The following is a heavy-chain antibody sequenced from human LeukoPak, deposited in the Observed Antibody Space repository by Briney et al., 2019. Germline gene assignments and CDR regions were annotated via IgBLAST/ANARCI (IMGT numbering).Heavy chain of an antibody. D-gene: IGHD6-13*01. CDR2: INSDGSST. CDR3: ARAVGGSSLGS. Sequence: PGGSLRLSCAASGFTFSSYWMHWVRQAPGKGLVWVSRINSDGSSTDYADSVKGRFTISRDNAKNSLYLQMNSLRAEDTALYYCARAVGGSSLGSGGQGTLVTVSS. V-gene: IGHV3-74*01. CDR1: GFTFSSYW. J-gene: IGHJ4*02.